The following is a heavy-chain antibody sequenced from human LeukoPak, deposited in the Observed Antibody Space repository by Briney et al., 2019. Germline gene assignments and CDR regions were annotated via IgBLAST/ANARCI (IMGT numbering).Heavy chain of an antibody. J-gene: IGHJ6*03. V-gene: IGHV3-15*01. CDR2: IKTKADSGTT. D-gene: IGHD3-3*01. CDR3: ATSTPHYDFWSGYSPSRYYYMDV. Sequence: GGSLRLSCAASGFTFSNAWMSWVRQAPGKGLEWVGRIKTKADSGTTDYAAPVKGRFTISRDDSKNTLYLQMNSLKTEDTAVYYCATSTPHYDFWSGYSPSRYYYMDVWGKGSTVTVSS. CDR1: GFTFSNAW.